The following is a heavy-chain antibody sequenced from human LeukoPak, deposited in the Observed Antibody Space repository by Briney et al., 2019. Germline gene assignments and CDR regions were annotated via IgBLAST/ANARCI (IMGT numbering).Heavy chain of an antibody. CDR3: ARETVTTGHGMDV. Sequence: LETLSLTCTVSGGSISSYYWTWIRQPPGKGLEWIGYIYYSGSTNYNPSLKSRVTISVDTSKNQFSLKLSSVTAADTAVYYCARETVTTGHGMDVWGQGTTVTVSS. J-gene: IGHJ6*02. CDR1: GGSISSYY. V-gene: IGHV4-59*01. CDR2: IYYSGST. D-gene: IGHD4-17*01.